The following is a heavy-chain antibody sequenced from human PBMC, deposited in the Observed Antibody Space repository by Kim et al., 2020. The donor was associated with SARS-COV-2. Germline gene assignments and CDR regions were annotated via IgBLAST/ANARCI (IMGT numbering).Heavy chain of an antibody. V-gene: IGHV3-72*01. CDR1: GFTFSDHY. CDR3: ARGGTPHPRYYYYYYGMDV. CDR2: TRNKANSYTT. J-gene: IGHJ6*02. Sequence: GGSLRLSCAASGFTFSDHYMDWVRQAPGKGLEWVGRTRNKANSYTTEYAASVKGRFTISRDDSKNSLYLQMNSLKTEDTAVYYCARGGTPHPRYYYYYYGMDVWGHGTTVTVSS. D-gene: IGHD1-26*01.